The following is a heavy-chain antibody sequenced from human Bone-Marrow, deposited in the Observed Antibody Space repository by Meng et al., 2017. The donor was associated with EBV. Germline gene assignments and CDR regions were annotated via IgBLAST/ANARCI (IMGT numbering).Heavy chain of an antibody. CDR1: GGSFSGYY. CDR2: INHSGST. Sequence: QVQLQQWGAGLLKPSETLSLTCAVYGGSFSGYYWSWIRQPPGKGLEWIGEINHSGSTNYNPSLKSRVTISVDTSKNQFSLKLSSVTAADTAVYYCARANYYDSSGYYLFHFDYWGQGTLVTVSS. CDR3: ARANYYDSSGYYLFHFDY. V-gene: IGHV4-34*01. J-gene: IGHJ4*02. D-gene: IGHD3-22*01.